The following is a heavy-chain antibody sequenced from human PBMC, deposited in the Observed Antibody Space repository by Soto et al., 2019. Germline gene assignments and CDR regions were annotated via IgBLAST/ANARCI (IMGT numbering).Heavy chain of an antibody. Sequence: AASLNRAWKAAGCGNSVDPVSRGRKTTGKGLEWMGGIIPIFGTANYAQKFQGRVTITADESTSTAYMELSSLRSEDTAVYYCAGSGGGSHSVWSSGMDIWGQGTTVTVSS. CDR2: IIPIFGTA. CDR1: GCGNSVDP. V-gene: IGHV1-69*13. J-gene: IGHJ6*02. CDR3: AGSGGGSHSVWSSGMDI. D-gene: IGHD1-26*01.